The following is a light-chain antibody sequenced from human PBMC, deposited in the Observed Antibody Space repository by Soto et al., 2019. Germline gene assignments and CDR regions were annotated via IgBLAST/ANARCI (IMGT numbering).Light chain of an antibody. CDR2: WVT. Sequence: SVVTQPAPGSGSPGEASTISRTGFTSGIGAFNSLAWYQQHPGKAPKLIIHWVTNRHSGVSNRSSGSKSGNTASLTISGLQAEDEADYYCSSYTSSSTPRVFGTGTKVTV. J-gene: IGLJ1*01. CDR1: TSGIGAFNS. CDR3: SSYTSSSTPRV. V-gene: IGLV2-14*01.